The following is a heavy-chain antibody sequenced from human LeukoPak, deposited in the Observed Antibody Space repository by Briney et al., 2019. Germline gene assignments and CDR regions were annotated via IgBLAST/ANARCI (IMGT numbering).Heavy chain of an antibody. J-gene: IGHJ4*02. Sequence: PSETLSLTCSAYGVSFGGYFWSWIRQPPGEGLEWIGEVNHSGSTYYNPSLKSRVTISVDTSRTQFSLNLRSVTAADTAVYYCARGPPLAYYGTGGYYFFDYWGQGILVTVSP. V-gene: IGHV4-34*01. CDR1: GVSFGGYF. CDR3: ARGPPLAYYGTGGYYFFDY. D-gene: IGHD3-22*01. CDR2: VNHSGST.